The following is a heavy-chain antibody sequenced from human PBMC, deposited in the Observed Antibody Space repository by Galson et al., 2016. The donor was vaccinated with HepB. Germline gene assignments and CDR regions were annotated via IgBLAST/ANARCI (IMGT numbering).Heavy chain of an antibody. Sequence: SLRLSCAASGFTFSSYWMNWVRQAPGKGLEWVANIKQDGTENYVDSVKGRFTISRDNAKNSLYLQMNSLRAEDTAAYYCARGPGYGDWVDFLDCWGQGTLVAVSS. J-gene: IGHJ4*02. CDR3: ARGPGYGDWVDFLDC. CDR2: IKQDGTE. CDR1: GFTFSSYW. V-gene: IGHV3-7*04. D-gene: IGHD4-17*01.